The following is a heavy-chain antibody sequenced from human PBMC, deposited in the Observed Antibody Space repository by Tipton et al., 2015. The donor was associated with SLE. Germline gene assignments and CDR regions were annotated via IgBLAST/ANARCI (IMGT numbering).Heavy chain of an antibody. CDR2: IYYSGST. V-gene: IGHV4-61*05. CDR3: ARAQTPTLYYMDV. Sequence: LRLSCTVSGGSISSSTSYWGWVRQPPGKGLEWIGYIYYSGSTNYNPPLKSRVTISVDTSKNQFSLKLSSVTAADTAVYYCARAQTPTLYYMDVWGKGTTVTVSS. J-gene: IGHJ6*03. CDR1: GGSISSSTSY.